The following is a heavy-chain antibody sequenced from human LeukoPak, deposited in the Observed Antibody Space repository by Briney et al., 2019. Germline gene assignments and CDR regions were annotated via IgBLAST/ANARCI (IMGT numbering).Heavy chain of an antibody. V-gene: IGHV3-66*02. CDR2: IYSGGST. Sequence: GGSLRLSCAASGFTVSSNYMSWVRQAPGKGLEWVSAIYSGGSTYYADSVKGRFTISRDNSKNTLYLQMNSLRAEDTAVYYCARDLTIFGVFRRVRTLDYKDVWGKGTTVAVSS. J-gene: IGHJ6*03. CDR3: ARDLTIFGVFRRVRTLDYKDV. CDR1: GFTVSSNY. D-gene: IGHD3-3*01.